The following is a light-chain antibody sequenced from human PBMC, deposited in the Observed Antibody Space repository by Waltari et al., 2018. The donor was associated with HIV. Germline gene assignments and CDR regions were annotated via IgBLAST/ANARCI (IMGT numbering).Light chain of an antibody. CDR3: QQYYSTPYS. J-gene: IGKJ2*03. CDR1: QTIFYKSNNKNY. CDR2: WAS. V-gene: IGKV4-1*01. Sequence: DIVMTQSPESLAVSLGERATINCKSSQTIFYKSNNKNYLAWYQQKPGQSPKLLISWASNREFGVPDRFSGSGSGTDFTLTISSLQAEDVAVYYCQQYYSTPYSFGQGTKLEIK.